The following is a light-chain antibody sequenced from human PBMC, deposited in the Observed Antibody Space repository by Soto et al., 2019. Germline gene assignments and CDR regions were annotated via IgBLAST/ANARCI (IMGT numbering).Light chain of an antibody. CDR1: QSISTY. CDR3: QQSFSTPRT. V-gene: IGKV1-39*01. J-gene: IGKJ1*01. Sequence: DVQVTQFPSCLSASVGDRVTITFLPSQSISTYLNWYQQKPGKAPKLLIYGASSLQSGVPSRFSGSGSGTGFTLTISSLQPEDFGTYYCQQSFSTPRTFGQGTKVDIK. CDR2: GAS.